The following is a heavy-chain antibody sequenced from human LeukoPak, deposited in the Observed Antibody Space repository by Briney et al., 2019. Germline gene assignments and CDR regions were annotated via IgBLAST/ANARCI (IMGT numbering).Heavy chain of an antibody. CDR1: GFTFSSYS. CDR3: ARDHEQWLVRIKYYYMDV. J-gene: IGHJ6*03. V-gene: IGHV3-21*01. D-gene: IGHD6-19*01. Sequence: MSGGSLRLSCAASGFTFSSYSMNWVRQAPGKGLEWVSSISSSSSYIYYADSVKGRFTTSRDNAKNSLYLQMNSLRAEDTAVYYCARDHEQWLVRIKYYYMDVWGKGTTVTVSS. CDR2: ISSSSSYI.